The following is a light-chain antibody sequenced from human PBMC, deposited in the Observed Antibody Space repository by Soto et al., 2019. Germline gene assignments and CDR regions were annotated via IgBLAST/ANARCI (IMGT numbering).Light chain of an antibody. Sequence: QSVLTQPASVSGSPGQSITISCTGTSSYVGAYDYVSWYQQHPGKAPKFMLYEVSNRPSGLSNRFSGSKSGNTASLTISGLQAEDEADYYCSSYTTSNTWVFGGGTQLTVL. J-gene: IGLJ3*02. V-gene: IGLV2-14*01. CDR2: EVS. CDR3: SSYTTSNTWV. CDR1: SSYVGAYDY.